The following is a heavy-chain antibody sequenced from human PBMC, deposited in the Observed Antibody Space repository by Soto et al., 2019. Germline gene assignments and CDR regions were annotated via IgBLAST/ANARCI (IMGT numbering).Heavy chain of an antibody. CDR3: ARAFGDPEYYDILTGYYLNNWFDP. Sequence: SETLSLTCAVYGGSFSGYYWSWIRQPPGKGLEWIGEINHSGSTNYNPSLKSRVTISVDTSKNQFSLKLSSVTAADTAVYYCARAFGDPEYYDILTGYYLNNWFDPWGQGTLVTVSS. D-gene: IGHD3-9*01. J-gene: IGHJ5*02. CDR1: GGSFSGYY. CDR2: INHSGST. V-gene: IGHV4-34*01.